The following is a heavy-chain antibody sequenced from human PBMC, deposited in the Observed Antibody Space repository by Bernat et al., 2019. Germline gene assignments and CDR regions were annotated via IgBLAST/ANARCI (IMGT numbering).Heavy chain of an antibody. J-gene: IGHJ3*02. CDR3: ARDSHRGLGAFDI. Sequence: EVQLVESGGGFIQPGGSLRLSCAASGFTVSSNYMSWVRQAPGKGLEWVSVIYSGGSTYYADSVKGRFTISRDNSKNTLYLQMNSLRAEDTAVYYCARDSHRGLGAFDIWGQGTMVTVSS. D-gene: IGHD3-16*01. V-gene: IGHV3-53*01. CDR1: GFTVSSNY. CDR2: IYSGGST.